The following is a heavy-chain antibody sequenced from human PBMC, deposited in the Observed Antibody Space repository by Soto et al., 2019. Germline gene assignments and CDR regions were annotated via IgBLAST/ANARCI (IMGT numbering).Heavy chain of an antibody. J-gene: IGHJ6*02. Sequence: QVQLVQSGAEVKKPGSSVKVSCKASGGTFSSYAISWVRQAPGQGLEWMGGIIPIFGTANYAQKFQGRVTITAAESTRTAYMDLRSLRSEDTAVYYCARDLWGFGEYPYYYYCMDVWGQGTTVTVSS. D-gene: IGHD3-10*01. CDR1: GGTFSSYA. CDR2: IIPIFGTA. CDR3: ARDLWGFGEYPYYYYCMDV. V-gene: IGHV1-69*01.